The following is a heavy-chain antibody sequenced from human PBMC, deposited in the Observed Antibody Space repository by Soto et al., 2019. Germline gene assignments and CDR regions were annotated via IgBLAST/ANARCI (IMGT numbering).Heavy chain of an antibody. J-gene: IGHJ5*02. Sequence: PGGSLRLSCAASGFTLSLYTINWVRQALGKGLEWVSSLGVSDDRFYADSVKGRFTISRDNAKNTLYLEMHGLRGEDTAVYYCVLRNWFDPWGQGTLVTVSS. V-gene: IGHV3-21*06. CDR1: GFTLSLYT. CDR2: LGVSDDR. CDR3: VLRNWFDP. D-gene: IGHD3-16*01.